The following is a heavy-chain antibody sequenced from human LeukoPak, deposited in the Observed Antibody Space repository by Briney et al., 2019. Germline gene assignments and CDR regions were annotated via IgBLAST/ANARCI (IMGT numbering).Heavy chain of an antibody. CDR2: IYYSGST. CDR1: GGSISSYY. D-gene: IGHD5-12*01. J-gene: IGHJ5*02. Sequence: SETLSLTCTVSGGSISSYYWSWIRQPPGKGLERIGYIYYSGSTNYNPSLKSRVTISVDTSKNQFSLKLSSVTAADTAVYYCARDAVARRFDPWGQGTLVTVSS. V-gene: IGHV4-59*01. CDR3: ARDAVARRFDP.